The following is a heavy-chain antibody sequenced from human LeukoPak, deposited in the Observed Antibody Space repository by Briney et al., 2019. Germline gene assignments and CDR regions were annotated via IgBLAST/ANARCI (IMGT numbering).Heavy chain of an antibody. V-gene: IGHV4-59*01. D-gene: IGHD5-18*01. Sequence: PSETLSLTCTVSGGSISSYYWSWIRQPPGKGLEWIGYIYYSGSTNYNPSLKSRVTISVDTSKNQFSLKLSSVTAADTAVYYCARDVKAVWYSYGLEPGHNYYYYGMDVWGQGTTVTVSS. J-gene: IGHJ6*02. CDR1: GGSISSYY. CDR3: ARDVKAVWYSYGLEPGHNYYYYGMDV. CDR2: IYYSGST.